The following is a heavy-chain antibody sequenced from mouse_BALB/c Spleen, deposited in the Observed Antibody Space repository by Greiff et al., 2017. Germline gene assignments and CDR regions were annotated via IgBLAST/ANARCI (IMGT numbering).Heavy chain of an antibody. D-gene: IGHD2-3*01. V-gene: IGHV5-17*02. J-gene: IGHJ1*01. CDR2: ISSGSSTI. CDR1: GFTFSSFG. Sequence: EVQGVESGGGLVQPGGSRKLSCAASGFTFSSFGMHWVRQAPEKGLEWVAYISSGSSTIYYADTVKGRFTISRDNPKNTLFLQMTSLRSEDTAMYYCARGDGYHGYFDVWGAGTTVTVSS. CDR3: ARGDGYHGYFDV.